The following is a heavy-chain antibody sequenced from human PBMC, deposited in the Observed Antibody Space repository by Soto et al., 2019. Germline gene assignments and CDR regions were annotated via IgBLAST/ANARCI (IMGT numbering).Heavy chain of an antibody. CDR2: ISSGGGST. CDR3: ANPIATSGLLRDY. CDR1: GFTFSTYA. J-gene: IGHJ4*02. V-gene: IGHV3-23*01. D-gene: IGHD3-9*01. Sequence: EVQLLESGGGLVQPGGSLRLSCVASGFTFSTYAVSWVRQAPGKGLEWVSAISSGGGSTYYADSVKGRFTISRDNSKNTLYLQKDSLRAEDTAVYYCANPIATSGLLRDYWGQGTLVTVSS.